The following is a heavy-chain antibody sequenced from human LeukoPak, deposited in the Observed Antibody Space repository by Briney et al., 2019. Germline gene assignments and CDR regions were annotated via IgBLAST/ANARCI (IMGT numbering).Heavy chain of an antibody. CDR2: IYHSGST. D-gene: IGHD3-9*01. CDR3: ASSGVYVFLTGYGVDY. J-gene: IGHJ4*02. Sequence: SETLSLTCAVSGDSISSSNWWSWVRQPPGKGLEWIGEIYHSGSTNYNPSLKSRVTISVDKSKNQFSLKLSSVTAADTAVYYCASSGVYVFLTGYGVDYWGQGPLVTVPS. CDR1: GDSISSSNW. V-gene: IGHV4-4*02.